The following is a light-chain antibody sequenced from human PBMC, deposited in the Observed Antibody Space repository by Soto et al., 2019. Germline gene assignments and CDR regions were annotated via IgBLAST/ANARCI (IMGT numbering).Light chain of an antibody. J-gene: IGKJ1*01. CDR1: QSVSSTS. CDR2: GAS. Sequence: EIVLTQSPGTLSFSPGERATLSCRASQSVSSTSLAWYQQKPGQAPRLLIYGASNRATGIPDRFSGSGSGKDFTLTIRRLEPEDFAVYYCQQYDGSPPWTFGLGTKVQFK. V-gene: IGKV3-20*01. CDR3: QQYDGSPPWT.